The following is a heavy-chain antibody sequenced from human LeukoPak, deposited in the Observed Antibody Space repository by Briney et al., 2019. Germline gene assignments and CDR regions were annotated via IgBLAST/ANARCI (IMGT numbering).Heavy chain of an antibody. D-gene: IGHD1-26*01. CDR3: ARTTSGGGSYTFDY. J-gene: IGHJ4*02. V-gene: IGHV4-59*01. CDR1: GGSISSYY. CDR2: IYYSGST. Sequence: RPSETLSLTCTVSGGSISSYYWSWIRQPPGKGLEWIGYIYYSGSTNYNPSLKSRVTISVDTSKNQFSLKLSSVTAADTAVYYCARTTSGGGSYTFDYWGQGTLVTVSS.